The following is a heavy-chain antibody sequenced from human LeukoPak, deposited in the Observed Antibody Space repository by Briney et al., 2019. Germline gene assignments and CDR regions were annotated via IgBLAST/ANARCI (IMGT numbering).Heavy chain of an antibody. V-gene: IGHV3-23*01. CDR3: ANWGNGSGSYYSRFDP. J-gene: IGHJ5*02. CDR1: GFTFSSHA. CDR2: ISGNGAGT. D-gene: IGHD3-10*01. Sequence: GGPLRLSCTPSGFTFSSHAMSWVRQAPGKGLEWVSGISGNGAGTYYGDSVKGRFTISRDNSKNTLYLQMNSLRAEDTAVYYCANWGNGSGSYYSRFDPWGQGTLVTVSS.